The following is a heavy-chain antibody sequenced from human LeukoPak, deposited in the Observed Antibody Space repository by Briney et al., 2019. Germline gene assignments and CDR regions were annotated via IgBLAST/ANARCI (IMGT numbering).Heavy chain of an antibody. J-gene: IGHJ4*02. V-gene: IGHV3-30*02. Sequence: GGSLRLSCAASGFSFSNYGMHWVRQAPGKGLEWVAFIRFDGTNKFYADSVKGRFTISRDSSKNTLYLQMNSLRAEDTAVYYCAKDKYSPFDYWGQGTLVTVSS. CDR2: IRFDGTNK. CDR1: GFSFSNYG. D-gene: IGHD5-18*01. CDR3: AKDKYSPFDY.